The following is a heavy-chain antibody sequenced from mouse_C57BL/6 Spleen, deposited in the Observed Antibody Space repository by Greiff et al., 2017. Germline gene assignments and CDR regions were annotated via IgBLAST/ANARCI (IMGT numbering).Heavy chain of an antibody. CDR2: ISYDGSN. CDR1: GYSITSGYY. J-gene: IGHJ3*01. D-gene: IGHD2-14*01. Sequence: VQLKESGPGLVKPSQSLSLTCSVTGYSITSGYYWNWIRQFPGNKLEWMGFISYDGSNNYNPSLKNRISLTRYTSTHLFFLKLNYVATEDTSTYYCARGSYDRSWADWGQGTLGTVSA. CDR3: ARGSYDRSWAD. V-gene: IGHV3-6*01.